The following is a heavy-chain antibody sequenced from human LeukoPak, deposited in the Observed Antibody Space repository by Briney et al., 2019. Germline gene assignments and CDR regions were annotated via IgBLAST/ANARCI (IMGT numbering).Heavy chain of an antibody. CDR3: ARDGYYGSGSPHYMDV. V-gene: IGHV4-30-4*08. D-gene: IGHD3-10*01. CDR2: IYYSGST. CDR1: GGSISSGDYY. Sequence: PSQTLSLTCTVSGGSISSGDYYWSWIRQPPGKGLEWIGYIYYSGSTYYNPSLKSRVTISVDTSKNQFSLKLSSVTAADTAVYYCARDGYYGSGSPHYMDVWGKGTTVTVSS. J-gene: IGHJ6*03.